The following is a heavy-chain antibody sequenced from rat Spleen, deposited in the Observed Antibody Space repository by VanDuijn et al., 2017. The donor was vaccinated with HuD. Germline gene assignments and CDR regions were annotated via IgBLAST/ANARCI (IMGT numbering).Heavy chain of an antibody. CDR2: ISYGDSSGHSGT. V-gene: IGHV5-29*01. CDR1: GFTFNNYV. J-gene: IGHJ2*01. D-gene: IGHD1-9*01. CDR3: ARRHYGYTDYFDY. Sequence: EVQLVESGGGLVQPGRSLKLSCVASGFTFNNYVMAWVRQAPTKGLEWVAAISYGDSSGHSGTYYRDSVRGRFTISRDDAKSTLSLQMDSLRSEDTATYYCARRHYGYTDYFDYWGQGVMVTVSS.